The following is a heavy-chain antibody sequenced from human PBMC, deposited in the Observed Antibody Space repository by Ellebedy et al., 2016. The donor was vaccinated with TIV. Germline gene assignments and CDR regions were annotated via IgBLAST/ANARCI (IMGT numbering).Heavy chain of an antibody. CDR1: GYTFTRYY. CDR3: ARQRPASGDSYSGMDV. Sequence: ASVKVSCKASGYTFTRYYMHWVRQAPGQGLEWMGIINPSGGSTSYAQKFQGRVTMTRDTSTSTVYMELSSLRSDDTAVYYCARQRPASGDSYSGMDVWGRGTTVTVSS. D-gene: IGHD1-26*01. V-gene: IGHV1-46*01. CDR2: INPSGGST. J-gene: IGHJ6*02.